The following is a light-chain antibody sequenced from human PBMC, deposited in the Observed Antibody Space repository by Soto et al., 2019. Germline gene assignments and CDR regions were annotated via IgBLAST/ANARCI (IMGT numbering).Light chain of an antibody. V-gene: IGKV3-15*01. Sequence: EIVMTQSPATRSVSPGERATLSCRASQSVSSNLAWYQQKPGQAPRLLIYGASTRATGIPARFSGSGSGTEFTLTINSLQSEDFAVYYCQQYDNWTWTFGQGTKVDTK. CDR1: QSVSSN. CDR3: QQYDNWTWT. J-gene: IGKJ1*01. CDR2: GAS.